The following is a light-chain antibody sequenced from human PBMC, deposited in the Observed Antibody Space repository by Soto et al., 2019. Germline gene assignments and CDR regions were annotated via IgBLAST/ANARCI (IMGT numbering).Light chain of an antibody. CDR2: SAS. V-gene: IGKV1-39*01. Sequence: IQTTPSPSPLSGSLSAKVTVTCRASQDINVYLNWYQQKPGEVPKLLIYSASTLHSGVPSRFTGSGSETDFTLTIMSLQPEDFATYYCQHGYVAPYSFGQGTKVDIK. J-gene: IGKJ2*03. CDR3: QHGYVAPYS. CDR1: QDINVY.